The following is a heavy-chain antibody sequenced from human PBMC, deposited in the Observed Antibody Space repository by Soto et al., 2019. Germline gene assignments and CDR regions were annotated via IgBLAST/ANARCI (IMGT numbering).Heavy chain of an antibody. CDR1: GGSISSGGYY. Sequence: PSETLSLTCTVSGGSISSGGYYWSWIRQHPGKGLEWIGYIYYSGSTYYNPSLKSRVTISVDTSKNQFSLKLSSVTAADTAVYSCARGRLSGSYFDYWGQGPLVTAPQ. CDR2: IYYSGST. J-gene: IGHJ4*02. CDR3: ARGRLSGSYFDY. V-gene: IGHV4-31*03. D-gene: IGHD1-26*01.